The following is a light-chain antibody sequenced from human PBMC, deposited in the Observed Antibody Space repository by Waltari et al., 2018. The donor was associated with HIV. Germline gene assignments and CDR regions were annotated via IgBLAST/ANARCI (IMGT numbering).Light chain of an antibody. CDR2: KAS. V-gene: IGKV1-5*03. CDR1: QSISSW. J-gene: IGKJ2*01. Sequence: DIQMTQSPSTLSASVGDRVTITCRASQSISSWLAWYQPKPGKAPKLLIYKASSLERGVPSRVSGSGSGTEFTLTLSSLQPDDFATYYCQQYNSYLYTFGQGTKLEIK. CDR3: QQYNSYLYT.